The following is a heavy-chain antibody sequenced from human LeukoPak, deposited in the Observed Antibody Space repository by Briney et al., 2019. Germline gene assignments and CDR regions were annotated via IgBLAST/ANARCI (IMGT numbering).Heavy chain of an antibody. Sequence: PSETLSLTCTVSGGSISSYYWSWIRQPPGKGLEWIGYIYYSGSTNYNPSLKSRVTISVDTSKNQFSLKLSSETAADTAVYYCARMPNYYYGMDVWGKGTTVTVSS. D-gene: IGHD2-2*01. CDR2: IYYSGST. J-gene: IGHJ6*04. CDR3: ARMPNYYYGMDV. CDR1: GGSISSYY. V-gene: IGHV4-59*01.